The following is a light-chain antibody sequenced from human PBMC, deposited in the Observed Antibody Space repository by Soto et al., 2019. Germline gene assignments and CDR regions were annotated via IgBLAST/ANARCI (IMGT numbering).Light chain of an antibody. CDR3: QQYVSSPWA. J-gene: IGKJ1*01. V-gene: IGKV3-20*01. CDR2: GVS. Sequence: EIVLAQSPGTLSLSPGERATLSCRASQSVTNSFLAWYQQKPGQAPRLLIYGVSRRATGIPDRFTGSGSGSDFTLTICRLEPEDFAVYYCQQYVSSPWAYGQGTKVDIK. CDR1: QSVTNSF.